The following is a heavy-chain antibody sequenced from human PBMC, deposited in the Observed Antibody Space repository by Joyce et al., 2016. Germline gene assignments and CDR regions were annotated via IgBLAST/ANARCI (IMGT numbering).Heavy chain of an antibody. Sequence: EDHLVESGGGLVQPGGSLRLSCAASGFTFSSSGMDWVRQAPGRGLEWVANIKPDGGEKHYVDSVKGRFTISRDNAKNSLYLQMDSLRAEDTAVYYCSHRLDSWGQGTLVTVSS. CDR3: SHRLDS. CDR1: GFTFSSSG. V-gene: IGHV3-7*03. J-gene: IGHJ4*02. CDR2: IKPDGGEK.